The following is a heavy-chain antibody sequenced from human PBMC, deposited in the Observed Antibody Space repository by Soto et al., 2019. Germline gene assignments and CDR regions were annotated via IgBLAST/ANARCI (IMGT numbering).Heavy chain of an antibody. CDR3: ARGGNTYYYGSGSYSPYWFDP. Sequence: QVQLQESGPGLVKPSQTLSLTCTVSGGSISSGDYYWSWIRQPPGKGLEWIGYIYYSGSTYYNPSLKSRVTISVDTSKNPFSLKLSSVTAADTAVYYCARGGNTYYYGSGSYSPYWFDPWGQGTLVTVSS. CDR2: IYYSGST. J-gene: IGHJ5*02. V-gene: IGHV4-30-4*01. CDR1: GGSISSGDYY. D-gene: IGHD3-10*01.